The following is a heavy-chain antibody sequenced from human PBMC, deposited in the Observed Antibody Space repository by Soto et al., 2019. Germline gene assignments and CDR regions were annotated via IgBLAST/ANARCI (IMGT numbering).Heavy chain of an antibody. CDR2: IYWNDDK. CDR1: GFSLSTSEVG. CDR3: PHIYATLPFGGGSAAGGFDI. V-gene: IGHV2-5*01. D-gene: IGHD3-16*01. Sequence: QITLKESGPTLVKPTQTFTLTCTFSGFSLSTSEVGVGWIRQPPGKPLEWLALIYWNDDKRYRPTLKNRPTISQDAPKDEDVLTVANMDPVATSTYYCPHIYATLPFGGGSAAGGFDIWGQGTVVTVSS. J-gene: IGHJ3*02.